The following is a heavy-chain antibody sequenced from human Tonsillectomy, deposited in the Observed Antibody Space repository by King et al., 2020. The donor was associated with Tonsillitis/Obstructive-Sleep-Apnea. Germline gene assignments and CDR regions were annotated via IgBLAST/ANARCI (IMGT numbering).Heavy chain of an antibody. J-gene: IGHJ3*02. CDR2: IYPGDSYT. CDR3: ARRTRYCSGGSCPDAFDI. CDR1: GYSFTSYW. V-gene: IGHV5-51*01. Sequence: QLVQSGAEVKKPGESLKISCKGSGYSFTSYWIGWVRQMPGKGLEWMGIIYPGDSYTRYSPSFQGQVTVPADKSISTTYLQWSSLKASDTAMYYCARRTRYCSGGSCPDAFDIWGQGTIVTVSS. D-gene: IGHD2-15*01.